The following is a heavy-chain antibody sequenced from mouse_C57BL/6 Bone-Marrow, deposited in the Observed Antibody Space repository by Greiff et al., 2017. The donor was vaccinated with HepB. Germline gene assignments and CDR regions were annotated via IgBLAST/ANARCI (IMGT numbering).Heavy chain of an antibody. J-gene: IGHJ3*01. D-gene: IGHD1-1*01. CDR3: ARDGDYYGSSWFAY. Sequence: EVKVEESGGGLVKPGGSLKLSCAASGFTFSSYAMSWVRQTPEKRLEWVATISDGGSYTYYPDNVKGRFTISRDNAKNNLYLQMSHLKSEDTAMYYCARDGDYYGSSWFAYWGQGTLVTVSA. V-gene: IGHV5-4*01. CDR1: GFTFSSYA. CDR2: ISDGGSYT.